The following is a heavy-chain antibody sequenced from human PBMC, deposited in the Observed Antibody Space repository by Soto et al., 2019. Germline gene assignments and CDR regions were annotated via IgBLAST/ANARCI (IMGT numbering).Heavy chain of an antibody. CDR1: GFTFSSYA. J-gene: IGHJ6*03. V-gene: IGHV3-30*15. CDR3: AKDEYWESHFYYFMDL. CDR2: ISHDGSIT. Sequence: TGGSLRLSCAASGFTFSSYAMRWVRQAPGKGLEWVAVISHDGSITYYSDSVKGRFTMSRDNSNNTLFLQMSSLRSEDTAIYYCAKDEYWESHFYYFMDLWGRGTTVTVSS. D-gene: IGHD3-16*01.